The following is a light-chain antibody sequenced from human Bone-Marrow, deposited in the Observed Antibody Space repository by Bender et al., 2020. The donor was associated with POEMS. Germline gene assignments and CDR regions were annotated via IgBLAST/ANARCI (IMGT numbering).Light chain of an antibody. Sequence: QSVLTQPPSASGTPGQRVTISCSGGSSNIGAHAVNWYQHLPGTAPKLLIYSSHRRPSEVPDRFSGSRSGNTASLTISGLQPEDEADYYCAVWDDSLNGWVFGGGTKLTVL. J-gene: IGLJ3*02. CDR3: AVWDDSLNGWV. CDR2: SSH. V-gene: IGLV1-44*01. CDR1: SSNIGAHA.